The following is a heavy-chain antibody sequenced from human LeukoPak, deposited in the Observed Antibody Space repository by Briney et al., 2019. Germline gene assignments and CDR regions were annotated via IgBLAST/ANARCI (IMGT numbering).Heavy chain of an antibody. Sequence: PTGGSLRLSCAASGLSVSSHYMSWVRQAPGKGLEWVSVIHSVGSTDYADSVKGRFTISRDNPKNRVDLQVNSLRAEDTAVYYCASSRIFGNAMDVWGQGTQSPSP. CDR2: IHSVGST. CDR3: ASSRIFGNAMDV. CDR1: GLSVSSHY. V-gene: IGHV3-53*01. J-gene: IGHJ6*02. D-gene: IGHD3-3*01.